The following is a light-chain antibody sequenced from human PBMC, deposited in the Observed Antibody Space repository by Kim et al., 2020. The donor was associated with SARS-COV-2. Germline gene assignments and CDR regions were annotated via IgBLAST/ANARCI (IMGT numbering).Light chain of an antibody. CDR1: SIGAKS. CDR2: RDR. J-gene: IGLJ3*02. Sequence: SYELTQPLSESVALGQTARITCGGSSIGAKSVHWYQQKPGQAPVLVIYRDRNRPSGIPERFSGSNSGNTATLTISRAQAGDEADYYCHVWDSNTAVFGGGTK. V-gene: IGLV3-9*01. CDR3: HVWDSNTAV.